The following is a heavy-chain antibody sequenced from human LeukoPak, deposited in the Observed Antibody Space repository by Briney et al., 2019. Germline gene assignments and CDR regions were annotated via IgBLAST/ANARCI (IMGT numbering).Heavy chain of an antibody. CDR3: VRLEVFDY. V-gene: IGHV3-48*01. CDR1: GFTFSSYS. J-gene: IGHJ4*02. Sequence: QAGGSLRLSCAASGFTFSSYSMNWVRQAPGKGLEWVSYISSSSSTIYYAGSVKGRFTISRDNAKNSLYLQMNSLRAEDTAVYYCVRLEVFDYWGQGTLVTVSS. CDR2: ISSSSSTI. D-gene: IGHD3-3*01.